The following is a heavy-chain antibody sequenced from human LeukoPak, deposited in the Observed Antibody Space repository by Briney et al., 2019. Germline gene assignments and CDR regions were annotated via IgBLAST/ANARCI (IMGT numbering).Heavy chain of an antibody. V-gene: IGHV3-74*01. J-gene: IGHJ4*02. CDR3: ARGMATVTGPFDS. CDR2: INIGVSDT. CDR1: GFTFSSYW. Sequence: GGSLRLSCAASGFTFSSYWMHRVRQAPGKGLMWVSRINIGVSDTLYADSVKGRFTISRDNAKNTLYLQMNSLRAEDTAVYYCARGMATVTGPFDSWGQGTLVTVSS. D-gene: IGHD4-17*01.